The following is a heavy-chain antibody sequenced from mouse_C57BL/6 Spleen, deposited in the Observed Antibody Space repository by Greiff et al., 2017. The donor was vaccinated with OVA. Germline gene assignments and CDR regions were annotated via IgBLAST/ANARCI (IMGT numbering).Heavy chain of an antibody. CDR1: GFTFSNYW. Sequence: EVQVVESGGGLVQPGGSMKLSCVASGFTFSNYWMNWVRQSPEKGLEWVAQIRLKSDNYATHYAESVKGRFTISRDDSKSSVYLQMNNLRAEDTGIYYCTGEFITTPFFDYWGQGTTLTVSS. CDR3: TGEFITTPFFDY. V-gene: IGHV6-3*01. D-gene: IGHD1-1*01. J-gene: IGHJ2*01. CDR2: IRLKSDNYAT.